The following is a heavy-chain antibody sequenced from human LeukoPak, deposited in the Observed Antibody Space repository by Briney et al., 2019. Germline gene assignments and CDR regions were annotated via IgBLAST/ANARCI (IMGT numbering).Heavy chain of an antibody. V-gene: IGHV4-31*03. CDR2: IYYSGST. D-gene: IGHD3-3*02. CDR1: GGSISSGGYY. CDR3: ARAFLEWSFRGNWFDP. J-gene: IGHJ5*02. Sequence: PSQTLSLTCTVSGGSISSGGYYWSWIRQHPGKGLEWIGYIYYSGSTYYNPSLKSRVTISVDTSKNQFSLKLSSVTAADTAVYYCARAFLEWSFRGNWFDPWGQGTLVTVSS.